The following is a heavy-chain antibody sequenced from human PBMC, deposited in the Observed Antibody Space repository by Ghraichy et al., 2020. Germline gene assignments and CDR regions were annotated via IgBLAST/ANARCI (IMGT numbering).Heavy chain of an antibody. CDR3: ASTYYDILTGYPLQTLFDY. Sequence: SETLSLTCTVSGGSISSGSYYWSWIRQPAGKGLEWIGRIYTSGSTNYNPSLKSRVTMSVDTSKNQFSLKLSSVTAADTAVYYCASTYYDILTGYPLQTLFDYWGQGTLVTVSS. J-gene: IGHJ4*02. V-gene: IGHV4-61*02. D-gene: IGHD3-9*01. CDR1: GGSISSGSYY. CDR2: IYTSGST.